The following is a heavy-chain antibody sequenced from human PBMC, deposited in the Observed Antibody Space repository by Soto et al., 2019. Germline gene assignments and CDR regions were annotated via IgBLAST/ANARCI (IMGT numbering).Heavy chain of an antibody. CDR3: ARYYYDSSGYPYYFDY. D-gene: IGHD3-22*01. J-gene: IGHJ4*02. V-gene: IGHV4-59*01. CDR2: IYYSGST. Sequence: PSETLSLTCTVSGGSIISYYCSCVRHPPLKGREWIGYIYYSGSTNYNPSLKSRVTISVDTSKNQFSLKLSSVTAADTAVYYCARYYYDSSGYPYYFDYWGQGTLVTVSS. CDR1: GGSIISYY.